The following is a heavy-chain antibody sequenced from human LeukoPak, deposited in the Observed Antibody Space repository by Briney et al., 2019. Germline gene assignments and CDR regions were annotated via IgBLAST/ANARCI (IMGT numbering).Heavy chain of an antibody. V-gene: IGHV4-39*01. CDR3: ARQSSTSCYIDY. CDR1: GVSISSSSYY. Sequence: SETLSLTCTVSGVSISSSSYYWGWIRQPPGKGLEWIGSIFYSGSTLYNPSLKSRVTISVDTSKNQFSLKLSSVTAADTTVYFCARQSSTSCYIDYWGQGTLVAVSS. J-gene: IGHJ4*02. CDR2: IFYSGST. D-gene: IGHD2-2*02.